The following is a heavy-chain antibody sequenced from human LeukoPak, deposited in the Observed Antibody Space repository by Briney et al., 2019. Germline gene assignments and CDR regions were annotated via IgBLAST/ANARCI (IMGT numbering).Heavy chain of an antibody. CDR2: ISAYNGNT. CDR1: GYTFTSYG. V-gene: IGHV1-18*01. J-gene: IGHJ4*02. D-gene: IGHD2-2*01. Sequence: GASVKVSCKASGYTFTSYGISWVRQAPRQGLEWMGWISAYNGNTNYAQKLQGRVTMTTDTSTSTAYMELRSLRSDDTAVYYCARSFSRDIVVVPAAFWGQGTLVTVSS. CDR3: ARSFSRDIVVVPAAF.